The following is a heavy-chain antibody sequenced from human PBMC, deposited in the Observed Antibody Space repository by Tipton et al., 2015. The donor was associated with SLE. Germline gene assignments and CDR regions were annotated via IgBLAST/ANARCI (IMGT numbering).Heavy chain of an antibody. CDR1: GGSFSGYY. CDR3: ARNRGSGQQAAFEI. Sequence: TLSLTCAVYGGSFSGYYWSWIRQPPGKGLEWIGEINHSGSTHYNPSRKSRVIISVDTSKNQLSLKLNSVTAADTTMYYCARNRGSGQQAAFEIWGQGTMVTVSS. CDR2: INHSGST. V-gene: IGHV4-34*01. J-gene: IGHJ3*02. D-gene: IGHD2-15*01.